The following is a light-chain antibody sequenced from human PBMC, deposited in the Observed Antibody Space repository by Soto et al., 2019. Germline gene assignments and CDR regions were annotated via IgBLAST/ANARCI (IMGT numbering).Light chain of an antibody. CDR1: SSDVGSYNL. Sequence: QSALTQPASVSGSPGQSITISCTGTSSDVGSYNLVSWYQQHPGKAPKLIIYEVSERPSGVSHRFSGSKSGNTASLTISGLQAEDEADYYCCSYATPRLFGGETKLTVL. CDR2: EVS. V-gene: IGLV2-23*02. J-gene: IGLJ2*01. CDR3: CSYATPRL.